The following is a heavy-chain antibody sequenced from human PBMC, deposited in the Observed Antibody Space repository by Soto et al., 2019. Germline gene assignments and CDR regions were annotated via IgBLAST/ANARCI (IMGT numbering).Heavy chain of an antibody. J-gene: IGHJ4*02. V-gene: IGHV1-69*01. Sequence: QVQLVQSGAEVQKPGSSVKVSCKASGGTFSSYAISWVRQAPGQRLEWMGGIIPIFGTANYAQKFQGRVTFTADESTSTAYMELSSLRSEDTAVYYCARDYGPRGPTQGDYWGQGTLVTVSS. CDR3: ARDYGPRGPTQGDY. CDR1: GGTFSSYA. CDR2: IIPIFGTA. D-gene: IGHD3-10*01.